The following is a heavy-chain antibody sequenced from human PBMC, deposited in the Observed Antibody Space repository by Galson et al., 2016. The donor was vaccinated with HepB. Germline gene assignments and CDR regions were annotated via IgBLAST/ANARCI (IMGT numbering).Heavy chain of an antibody. CDR2: VNPSGGST. Sequence: SVKVSCKASGYTFASYLIHWLRQAPGQGLEWMGLVNPSGGSTSYGQKFQERVTMTSDTSTSTVDMVLSSLKSDDTAAYYCARSEGRNMWDWFDPWGPGTQVIVSS. D-gene: IGHD1-26*01. CDR1: GYTFASYL. V-gene: IGHV1-46*01. J-gene: IGHJ5*02. CDR3: ARSEGRNMWDWFDP.